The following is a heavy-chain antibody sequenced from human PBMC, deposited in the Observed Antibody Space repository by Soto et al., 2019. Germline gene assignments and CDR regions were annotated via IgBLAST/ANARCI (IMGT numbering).Heavy chain of an antibody. Sequence: GGSLRLSCAASGFPFGDFGMHWLRQAPGKVLEWVAVISHDGSDKCYADSVKARFTISINNSKNTLYLQMSGLRAEDTAVYYCAKSPDWFCSSYNCYGYYFDYWSQGTLVTVSS. CDR2: ISHDGSDK. D-gene: IGHD2-2*01. CDR3: AKSPDWFCSSYNCYGYYFDY. CDR1: GFPFGDFG. J-gene: IGHJ4*02. V-gene: IGHV3-30*18.